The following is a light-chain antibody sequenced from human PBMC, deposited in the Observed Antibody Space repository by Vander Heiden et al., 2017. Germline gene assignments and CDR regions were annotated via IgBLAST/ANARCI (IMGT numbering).Light chain of an antibody. CDR2: LKSDGSH. V-gene: IGLV4-69*01. CDR3: QTWGTGIRV. J-gene: IGLJ2*01. Sequence: QLVLTQSPAASASLGPSVKPPCTLSSRHSNYALPWPQPQPDKRPPSSLKLKSDGSHTKGGGIPDRFSGSSSGSERYLTISSLQYEEEADYYCQTWGTGIRVFGGGTKLTVL. CDR1: SRHSNYA.